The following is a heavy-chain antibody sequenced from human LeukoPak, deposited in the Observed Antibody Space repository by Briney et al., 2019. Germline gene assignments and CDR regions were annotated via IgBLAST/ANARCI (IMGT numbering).Heavy chain of an antibody. Sequence: GGSLRLSCAASGFTFSSYGMHWVRQAPGKGLEWVAVISYDGSNQYYADSVKGRFTISRENSKNTLYLQMNSLRAEDTALYYCARGLRYFDWFLFDYWGQGTLGTVSS. D-gene: IGHD3-9*01. CDR3: ARGLRYFDWFLFDY. CDR1: GFTFSSYG. J-gene: IGHJ4*02. V-gene: IGHV3-30*03. CDR2: ISYDGSNQ.